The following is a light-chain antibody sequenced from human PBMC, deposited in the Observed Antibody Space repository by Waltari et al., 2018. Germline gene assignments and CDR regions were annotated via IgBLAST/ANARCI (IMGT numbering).Light chain of an antibody. CDR3: SSYTSSSTVV. CDR2: DVS. V-gene: IGLV2-14*03. J-gene: IGLJ2*01. Sequence: QSALTQPASVSGSPGQSITISCTGTSSDVGGYNYVPCDQQHPGKAPNLMIYDVSNRPSGVSNRFSGSKSGNTASLTISGLQADDEADYYCSSYTSSSTVVFGGGTKLTVL. CDR1: SSDVGGYNY.